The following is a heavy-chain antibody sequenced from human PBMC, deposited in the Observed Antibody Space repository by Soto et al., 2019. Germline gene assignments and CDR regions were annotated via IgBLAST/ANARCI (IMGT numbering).Heavy chain of an antibody. CDR2: IYWDDDK. D-gene: IGHD6-19*01. J-gene: IGHJ4*02. V-gene: IGHV2-5*02. CDR3: AHRIKSIAVAAYFDY. CDR1: GFSLSTSGMG. Sequence: QITLKESGPTLVKPTQTLTLTCTFSGFSLSTSGMGVGWIRQPPGKALEWLALIYWDDDKRYSPSLKSRLTITKDTSKHQVVLTMTNVDPVDTATYYCAHRIKSIAVAAYFDYWGQGTLVTVSS.